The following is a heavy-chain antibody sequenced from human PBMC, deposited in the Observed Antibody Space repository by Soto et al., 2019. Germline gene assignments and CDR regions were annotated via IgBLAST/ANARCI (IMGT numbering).Heavy chain of an antibody. CDR2: IYYSGNT. Sequence: ASETLSLTCSVSGGSFSSGYYYWSLIRQPPWKGLEWIGNIYYSGNTYYNASLKIRLMISMDTSKNQFSLNVGSVTAAATSVYYGASPSLYGMDVWGQGIRDTVSS. CDR1: GGSFSSGYYY. V-gene: IGHV4-30-4*01. CDR3: ASPSLYGMDV. J-gene: IGHJ6*02.